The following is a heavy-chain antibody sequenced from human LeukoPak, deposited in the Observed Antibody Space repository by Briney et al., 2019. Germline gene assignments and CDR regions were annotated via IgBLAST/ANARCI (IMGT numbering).Heavy chain of an antibody. Sequence: GGSLRLSCAVSGFTFNSFWMSWVRQAPGKGLEWVANINQDGSEEYYVDSVKGRFTISRDNAKSSLYLQMNSLRAEGTAVYYCARAGYTYVTLYYWGQGTLVTVSS. D-gene: IGHD5-18*01. J-gene: IGHJ4*02. CDR3: ARAGYTYVTLYY. V-gene: IGHV3-7*01. CDR1: GFTFNSFW. CDR2: INQDGSEE.